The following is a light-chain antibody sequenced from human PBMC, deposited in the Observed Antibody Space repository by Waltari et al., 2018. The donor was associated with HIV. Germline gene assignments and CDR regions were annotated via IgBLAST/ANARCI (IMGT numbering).Light chain of an antibody. V-gene: IGLV1-47*01. CDR1: SSNIGSNY. J-gene: IGLJ3*02. CDR2: RNN. CDR3: AAWDDSLSGLV. Sequence: QSVLTQPPSASGTPGQRVTISCSGSSSNIGSNYGYWYQQLPGTAPKLLIYRNNQQPSGVPDRFSGSKSGTSASLAISGLRSEDEADYYCAAWDDSLSGLVFGGGTKVTVL.